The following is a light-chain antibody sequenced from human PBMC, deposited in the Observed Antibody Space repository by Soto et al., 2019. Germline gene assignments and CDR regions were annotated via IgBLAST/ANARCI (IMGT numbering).Light chain of an antibody. CDR3: CSHSASYTFV. J-gene: IGLJ1*01. V-gene: IGLV2-11*01. Sequence: QSAPTQPHSVSGSPGQSVTISCTGTSSDVGGYNCVSWYQQHPGKAPQLIIYDVTQRPSGVPDRFSGSKSGNTASLSISGLQAEDEADYYCCSHSASYTFVFGTGTKVT. CDR2: DVT. CDR1: SSDVGGYNC.